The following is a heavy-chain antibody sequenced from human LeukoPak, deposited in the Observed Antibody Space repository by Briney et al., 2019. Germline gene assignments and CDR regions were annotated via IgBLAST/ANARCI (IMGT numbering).Heavy chain of an antibody. J-gene: IGHJ4*02. CDR1: GGSISSYY. D-gene: IGHD3-9*01. CDR2: IYTSGST. V-gene: IGHV4-4*07. Sequence: SETLSLTCTVSGGSISSYYWSWIRQPAGKGLEWIGRIYTSGSTNYNPSLKSRVTMSVDTSKNQCSLKLSSVTAADTAVYYCARSGYDILTGYSGFDYWGQGTLVTVSS. CDR3: ARSGYDILTGYSGFDY.